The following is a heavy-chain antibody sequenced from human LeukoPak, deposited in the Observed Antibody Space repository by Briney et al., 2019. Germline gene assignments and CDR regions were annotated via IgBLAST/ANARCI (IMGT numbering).Heavy chain of an antibody. Sequence: SVTVSCKASGGIFSDYALNWVRQAPGQGREWMGVFIPVLGTANSTQNFQDRVSITADISTHTVYMESSSLKSEDTAVYFCAGIPVFGVVLHQEPVWGKGTTVTVSS. V-gene: IGHV1-69*06. CDR1: GGIFSDYA. D-gene: IGHD3-3*01. CDR3: AGIPVFGVVLHQEPV. J-gene: IGHJ6*04. CDR2: FIPVLGTA.